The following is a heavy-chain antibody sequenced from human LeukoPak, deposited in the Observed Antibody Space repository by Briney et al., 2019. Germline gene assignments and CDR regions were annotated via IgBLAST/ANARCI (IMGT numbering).Heavy chain of an antibody. Sequence: GGSLRLSCTDSGFTFSMYWMSWVRQAPGNGLEWLASIKPDGSAAIYVDSMKGRFTISRDNAKNSLYLQMNSLTVEDTAVYYCATHSDWRFDFWGQGTLVTVSS. J-gene: IGHJ4*02. CDR1: GFTFSMYW. V-gene: IGHV3-7*01. CDR2: IKPDGSAA. D-gene: IGHD6-19*01. CDR3: ATHSDWRFDF.